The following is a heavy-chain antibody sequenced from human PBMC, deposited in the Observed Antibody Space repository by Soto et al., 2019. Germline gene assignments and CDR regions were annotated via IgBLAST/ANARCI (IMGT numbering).Heavy chain of an antibody. CDR2: INAGNGNT. V-gene: IGHV1-3*01. J-gene: IGHJ3*02. CDR1: GYTFTSYA. D-gene: IGHD2-2*01. Sequence: GASVKVSCKASGYTFTSYAMHWVRQAPGQRLEWMGWINAGNGNTKYSQKFQGRVTITRDTSASTAYMELSSLRFEDTAVYFCATAIADDAFDIWGRGTMVTVS. CDR3: ATAIADDAFDI.